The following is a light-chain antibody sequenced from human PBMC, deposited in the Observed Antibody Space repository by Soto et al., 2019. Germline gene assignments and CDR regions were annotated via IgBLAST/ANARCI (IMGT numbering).Light chain of an antibody. CDR2: DVS. CDR3: SSYTSSSPWV. V-gene: IGLV2-14*01. Sequence: QSALTQPASVSGSPGQSITISCTGTSSDVGGYNYVSWYQQHPGKAPQLMIYDVSNRPSGVSNRFCGSKSGNTASLTTSGLQAEDDADYYCSSYTSSSPWVFGGGTKLTVL. CDR1: SSDVGGYNY. J-gene: IGLJ3*02.